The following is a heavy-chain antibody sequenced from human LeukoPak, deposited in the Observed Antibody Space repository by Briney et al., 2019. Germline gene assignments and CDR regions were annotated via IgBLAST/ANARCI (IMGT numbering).Heavy chain of an antibody. CDR2: ISGSGGST. D-gene: IGHD3-9*01. Sequence: GGSLRLSCAASGFTFSSYAMSWVRQAPGKGLEWVSAISGSGGSTYYADSVKGRFTISRDNSKNTLYLQMNSLRAEDTAGYYGAKVRLFSPFDYWGRGPLVTVSS. J-gene: IGHJ4*02. CDR3: AKVRLFSPFDY. CDR1: GFTFSSYA. V-gene: IGHV3-23*01.